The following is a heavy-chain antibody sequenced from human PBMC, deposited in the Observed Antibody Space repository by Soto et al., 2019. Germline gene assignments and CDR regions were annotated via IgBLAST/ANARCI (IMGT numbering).Heavy chain of an antibody. CDR1: GFTFSSYE. CDR3: ARYVLWFGEYHFDY. V-gene: IGHV3-48*03. CDR2: ISSSGSTI. D-gene: IGHD3-10*01. Sequence: PGGSLRLSCAASGFTFSSYEMNWVRQAPGKGLEWVSYISSSGSTIYYADSVKGRFTISRDNAKNSLYLQMNSLRAEDTAVYYRARYVLWFGEYHFDYWGQGTLVTVSS. J-gene: IGHJ4*02.